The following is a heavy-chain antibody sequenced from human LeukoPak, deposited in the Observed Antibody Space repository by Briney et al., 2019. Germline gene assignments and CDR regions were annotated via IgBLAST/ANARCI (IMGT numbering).Heavy chain of an antibody. D-gene: IGHD5-24*01. V-gene: IGHV3-11*04. CDR1: GFTFSDYY. Sequence: GGSLRLSCAASGFTFSDYYMSWIRQAPGKGLEWVSYISSSGSTIYYADSVKGRFTISRDNAKNSLYLQMNSLRAEDTAVYYCATQPDRDGYKVWDWGQGTLVTVSS. CDR3: ATQPDRDGYKVWD. J-gene: IGHJ4*02. CDR2: ISSSGSTI.